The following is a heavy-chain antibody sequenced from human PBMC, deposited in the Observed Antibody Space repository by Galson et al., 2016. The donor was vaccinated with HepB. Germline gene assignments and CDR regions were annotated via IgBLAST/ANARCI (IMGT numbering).Heavy chain of an antibody. Sequence: SETLSLTCTVSGGSISRSAYYWGWIRQPPRKGLEWIGSIHYSGSTSYYASLKSRVTISVDTSKNQFSLNLMSVTAADTAVYYCARHSGVSSVTYQGIDYWGQGTLVTVSS. V-gene: IGHV4-39*01. D-gene: IGHD1-26*01. J-gene: IGHJ4*02. CDR1: GGSISRSAYY. CDR3: ARHSGVSSVTYQGIDY. CDR2: IHYSGST.